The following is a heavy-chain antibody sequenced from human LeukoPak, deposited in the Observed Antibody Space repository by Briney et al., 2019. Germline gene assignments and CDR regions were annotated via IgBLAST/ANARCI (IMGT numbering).Heavy chain of an antibody. CDR3: ARVQPSGYSYGNTFDY. Sequence: SETLSLTCAVSGGSISSGGYSWSWIRQPPGRGLEWLGYIYHSGSTYYNPSLKSQVTISVDRSKNQFSLKLSSVTAADTAVYYCARVQPSGYSYGNTFDYWGQGTLVTVSS. V-gene: IGHV4-30-2*01. D-gene: IGHD5-18*01. CDR1: GGSISSGGYS. J-gene: IGHJ4*02. CDR2: IYHSGST.